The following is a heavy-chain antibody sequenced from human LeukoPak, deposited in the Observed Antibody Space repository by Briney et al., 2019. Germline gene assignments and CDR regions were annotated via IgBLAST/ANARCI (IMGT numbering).Heavy chain of an antibody. V-gene: IGHV4-59*08. J-gene: IGHJ4*02. Sequence: SETLSLTCTVSGGSISSYYWSWIRQPPGKGLEWIGYIYYSGSTNYNPSLKSRVTISVDTSKNQFSLKLSSVTAADTAVYYCARVANPFYYDSSGYSADYWGQGTLVTVSS. D-gene: IGHD3-22*01. CDR3: ARVANPFYYDSSGYSADY. CDR2: IYYSGST. CDR1: GGSISSYY.